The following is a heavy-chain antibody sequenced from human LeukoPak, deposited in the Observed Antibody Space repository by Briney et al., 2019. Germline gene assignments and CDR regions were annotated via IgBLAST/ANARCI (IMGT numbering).Heavy chain of an antibody. D-gene: IGHD3-10*01. CDR1: GGTFSSYA. CDR2: IIPIFGTA. V-gene: IGHV1-69*05. Sequence: GASVKVSCKASGGTFSSYAISWVRQAPGQGLEWMGRIIPIFGTANYAQKFQGRVTITTDESTSTAYMELSSLRSEDTAVYYCARVVGWFGELLGAFDTWGQGTMVTVSS. CDR3: ARVVGWFGELLGAFDT. J-gene: IGHJ3*02.